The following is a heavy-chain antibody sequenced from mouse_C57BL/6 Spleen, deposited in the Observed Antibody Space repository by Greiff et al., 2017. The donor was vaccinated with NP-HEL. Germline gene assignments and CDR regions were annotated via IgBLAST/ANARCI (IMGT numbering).Heavy chain of an antibody. Sequence: VQLQESGPGLVQPSQSLSITCTVSGFSLTSYGVHWVRQSPGKGLEWLGVIWSGGSTDYNAAFISRLSISKDNSKSQVFFKMNSLQADDTAIYYWARKDAMDYWGQGTSVTVSS. CDR1: GFSLTSYG. J-gene: IGHJ4*01. CDR2: IWSGGST. CDR3: ARKDAMDY. V-gene: IGHV2-2*01.